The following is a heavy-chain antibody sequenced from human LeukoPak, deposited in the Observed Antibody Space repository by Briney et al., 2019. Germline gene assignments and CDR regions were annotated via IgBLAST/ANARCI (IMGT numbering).Heavy chain of an antibody. D-gene: IGHD2-2*01. V-gene: IGHV4-34*01. CDR1: GGSFSGCY. Sequence: SETLSLTCAVYGGSFSGCYWNWIRQPPGKGLEWIGEINHSGSTNYNPSLKSRVTISVDTSKNQFSLKLSSVTAADTAVYYCARGETSRFDAFDIWGQGTMVTVSS. CDR3: ARGETSRFDAFDI. J-gene: IGHJ3*02. CDR2: INHSGST.